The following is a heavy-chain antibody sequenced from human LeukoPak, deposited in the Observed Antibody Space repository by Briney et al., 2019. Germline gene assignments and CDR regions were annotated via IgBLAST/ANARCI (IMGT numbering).Heavy chain of an antibody. Sequence: GASVKVSCKASGYTFTDYYMHWVRQAPGQGLEWMGWINPNSGGTNYAQKFQGRVTVTRDTSISTAYMELSRLRSDDTAVYYCARVEEVVGATEVDYWGQGTLVTVSS. D-gene: IGHD1-26*01. CDR1: GYTFTDYY. CDR2: INPNSGGT. J-gene: IGHJ4*02. CDR3: ARVEEVVGATEVDY. V-gene: IGHV1-2*02.